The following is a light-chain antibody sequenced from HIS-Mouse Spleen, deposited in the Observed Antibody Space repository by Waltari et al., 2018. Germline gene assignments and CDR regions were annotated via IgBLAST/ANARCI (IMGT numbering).Light chain of an antibody. J-gene: IGLJ3*02. CDR3: AAWDDSLSGPV. CDR1: SSNIGSNY. CDR2: RNN. V-gene: IGLV1-47*01. Sequence: QSVLTQPPSASGTPGQRVTISCSGSSSNIGSNYVYWSQQPPGTAPKLLIYRNNQRPSGVPDRFSGSKSGTSASLAISGLRSEDEADYYCAAWDDSLSGPVFGGGTKLTVL.